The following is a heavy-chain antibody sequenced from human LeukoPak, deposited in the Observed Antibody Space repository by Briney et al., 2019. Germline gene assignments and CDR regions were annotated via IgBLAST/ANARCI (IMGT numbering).Heavy chain of an antibody. CDR3: ARYCSSTSCRWFDP. D-gene: IGHD2-2*01. CDR2: INHSGST. V-gene: IGHV4-34*01. J-gene: IGHJ5*02. Sequence: SETLSLTCAVYGGSFSGYYWSWIRQPPGKGLEWIGEINHSGSTNYNPSLKSRVTISVDTSKNQFSLKLRSVTAADTAVYYCARYCSSTSCRWFDPWGQGTLVTVSS. CDR1: GGSFSGYY.